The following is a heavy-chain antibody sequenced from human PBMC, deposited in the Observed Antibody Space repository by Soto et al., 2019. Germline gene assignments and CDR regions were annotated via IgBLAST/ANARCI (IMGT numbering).Heavy chain of an antibody. V-gene: IGHV3-66*01. CDR1: GFPVSSNY. D-gene: IGHD5-12*01. CDR2: IYSGGST. Sequence: GGSLSLSCAASGFPVSSNYMSWVRQAPGKGLEWVSVIYSGGSTYYADSVKGRFTISRDNSKNTLYLQMNSLRAEDTAVYYCAREIYSGYGIDYWGQGTLVTVSS. CDR3: AREIYSGYGIDY. J-gene: IGHJ4*02.